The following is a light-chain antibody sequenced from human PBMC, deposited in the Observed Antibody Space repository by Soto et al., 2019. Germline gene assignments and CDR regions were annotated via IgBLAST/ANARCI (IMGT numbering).Light chain of an antibody. CDR1: QDIGSH. CDR2: FAS. CDR3: QQYNTFST. V-gene: IGKV1D-16*01. Sequence: DIQMTQSPSSLSASVGDRVTITCRASQDIGSHLAWYQQKPEKAPKSLIYFASTLQSGVPSRFSASGSGTDFTLTISSLQPDDFATYYCQQYNTFSTFGQGTKVDIK. J-gene: IGKJ1*01.